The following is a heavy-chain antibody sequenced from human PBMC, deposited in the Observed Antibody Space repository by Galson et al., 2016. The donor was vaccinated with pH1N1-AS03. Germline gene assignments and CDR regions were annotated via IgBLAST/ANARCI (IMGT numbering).Heavy chain of an antibody. CDR2: LGSAPSTT. V-gene: IGHV3-11*01. J-gene: IGHJ4*02. CDR1: GFSFRSSW. CDR3: ARGIGITGSTPDF. D-gene: IGHD1-7*01. Sequence: SLRLSCAASGFSFRSSWMIWIRQAPGKGLEWVSYLGSAPSTTYYTDSVKGRFTISKDNAKNSLLLQMSSLRAEDTAMYYCARGIGITGSTPDFWGRGTFVTVSS.